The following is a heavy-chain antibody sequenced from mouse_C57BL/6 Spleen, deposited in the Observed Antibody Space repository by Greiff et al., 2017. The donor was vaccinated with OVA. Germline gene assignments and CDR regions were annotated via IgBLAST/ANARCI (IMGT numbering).Heavy chain of an antibody. V-gene: IGHV1-50*01. Sequence: VQLQQSGAELVKPGASVKLSCKASGYTFTSYWMQWVKQRPGQGLEWIGEIDPSDSYTNYNQKFKGKATLTVDTSSSTAYMQLRSLTSDDSAVYFCARPRSSSRFWCFHIWGKGTTVTVSS. D-gene: IGHD1-1*01. J-gene: IGHJ1*03. CDR3: ARPRSSSRFWCFHI. CDR2: IDPSDSYT. CDR1: GYTFTSYW.